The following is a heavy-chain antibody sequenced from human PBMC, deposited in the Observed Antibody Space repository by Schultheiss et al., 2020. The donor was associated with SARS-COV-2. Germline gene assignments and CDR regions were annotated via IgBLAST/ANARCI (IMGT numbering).Heavy chain of an antibody. CDR2: ISAYNGNT. V-gene: IGHV1-18*01. Sequence: ASVKVSCKASGYTFTSYGISWVRQAPGQGLEWMGWISAYNGNTNYAQKFQGWVTMTRDTSISTAYMELSRLRSDDTAVYYCARDYGDYYYGMDVWGQGTTVTVSS. D-gene: IGHD4-17*01. J-gene: IGHJ6*02. CDR3: ARDYGDYYYGMDV. CDR1: GYTFTSYG.